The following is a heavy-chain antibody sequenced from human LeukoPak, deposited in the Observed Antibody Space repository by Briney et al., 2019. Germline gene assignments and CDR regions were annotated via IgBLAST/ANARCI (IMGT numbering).Heavy chain of an antibody. V-gene: IGHV4-39*01. CDR3: ARPLYRGAVDP. CDR2: IYYSGST. J-gene: IGHJ5*02. Sequence: SETLSLTCTVSGGSISSYYWGWIRQPPGKGLEWIGSIYYSGSTYYNPSLKSRVTISVDTSKNQFSLKLSSVTAADTAVYYCARPLYRGAVDPWGQGTLVTVSS. D-gene: IGHD3-10*01. CDR1: GGSISSYY.